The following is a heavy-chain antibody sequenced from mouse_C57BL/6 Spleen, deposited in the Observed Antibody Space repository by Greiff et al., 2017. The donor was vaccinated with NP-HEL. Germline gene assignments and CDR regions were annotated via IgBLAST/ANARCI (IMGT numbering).Heavy chain of an antibody. Sequence: EVMLVESGGDLVKPGGSLKLSCAASGFTFSSYGMSWVRQTPDKRLEWVATISSGGSYTYYPDSVKGRFTISRDNAKNTLYLQMSSLKSEDTAMYYCAIHGGVDSAGSSWFAYWGQGTLVTVSA. J-gene: IGHJ3*01. CDR2: ISSGGSYT. CDR1: GFTFSSYG. V-gene: IGHV5-6*01. D-gene: IGHD3-2*02. CDR3: AIHGGVDSAGSSWFAY.